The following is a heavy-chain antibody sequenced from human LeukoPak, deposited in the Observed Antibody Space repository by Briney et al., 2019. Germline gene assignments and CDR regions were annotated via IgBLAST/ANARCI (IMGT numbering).Heavy chain of an antibody. D-gene: IGHD5-12*01. V-gene: IGHV3-48*02. CDR3: ARDRGGYEFFDY. CDR2: ISTGSGTI. Sequence: GGSLRLSCAASGXTFSNYSVNWVRQAPGKGLEWVSYISTGSGTIYYTDSVKGRFTISRDNAKNSLYLQMNSLRDEDTAVYYCARDRGGYEFFDYWGQGTLVTVSS. J-gene: IGHJ4*02. CDR1: GXTFSNYS.